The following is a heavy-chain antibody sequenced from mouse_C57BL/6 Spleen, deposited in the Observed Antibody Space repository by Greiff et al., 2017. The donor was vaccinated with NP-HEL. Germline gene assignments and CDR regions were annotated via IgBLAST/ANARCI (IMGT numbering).Heavy chain of an antibody. CDR3: TTKQHDVGYFDV. CDR1: GFNIKDDY. D-gene: IGHD2-12*01. J-gene: IGHJ1*03. CDR2: IDPENGDT. Sequence: EVQLQQSGAELVRPGASVQLSCTASGFNIKDDYMHWVKQRPEQGLEWIGWIDPENGDTEYASKFQGKATITADTSSNTAYLQLSSLTSEDTAVYYCTTKQHDVGYFDVWGTGTTVTVSS. V-gene: IGHV14-4*01.